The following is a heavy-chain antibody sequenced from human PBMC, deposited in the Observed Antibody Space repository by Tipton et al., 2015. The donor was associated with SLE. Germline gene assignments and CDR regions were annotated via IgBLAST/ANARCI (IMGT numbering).Heavy chain of an antibody. CDR1: GYTFNTYY. Sequence: QLVQSGAEVKKPGASVKLSCKASGYTFNTYYMSWVRQAPGQGLEWMGFINPSGVGANYAQKFQGRITMTRDTSTVYMELSSLRSEDTAVYFCARGSSLRGSGGTLFFDFWGQGTLVTVSS. J-gene: IGHJ4*02. CDR3: ARGSSLRGSGGTLFFDF. V-gene: IGHV1-46*02. CDR2: INPSGVGA. D-gene: IGHD6-6*01.